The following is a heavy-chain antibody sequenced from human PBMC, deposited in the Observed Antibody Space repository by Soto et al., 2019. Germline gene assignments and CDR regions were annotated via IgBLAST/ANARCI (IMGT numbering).Heavy chain of an antibody. CDR2: ISGSGGST. D-gene: IGHD2-15*01. CDR3: AKDPLLYCSGGSCYSLYFDY. Sequence: EVQLLESGGGLVQPGGSLRLSCAASGFTSSSYAMSWVRQAPGKGLEWVSAISGSGGSTYYADSVKGRFTISRDNSKNTLYLQMNSLRAEDTAVYYCAKDPLLYCSGGSCYSLYFDYWGQGTLVTVSS. J-gene: IGHJ4*02. V-gene: IGHV3-23*01. CDR1: GFTSSSYA.